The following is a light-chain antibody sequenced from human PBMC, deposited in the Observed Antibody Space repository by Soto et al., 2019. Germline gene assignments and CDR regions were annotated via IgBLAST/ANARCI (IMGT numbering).Light chain of an antibody. J-gene: IGKJ1*01. Sequence: DIQLSQSPSTLSASIGDRVTITCRASQSIITSLAWYQQKPGKAPKLLIYKASSLQSGVPSRFSGSGSGTEFTLTISSLQPDDFATYYCQQYNSYSRTFGQGTNVDI. CDR2: KAS. CDR1: QSIITS. CDR3: QQYNSYSRT. V-gene: IGKV1-5*03.